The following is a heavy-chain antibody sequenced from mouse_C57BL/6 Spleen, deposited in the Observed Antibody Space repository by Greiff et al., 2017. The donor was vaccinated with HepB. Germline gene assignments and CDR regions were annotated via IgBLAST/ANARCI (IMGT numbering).Heavy chain of an antibody. V-gene: IGHV5-16*01. D-gene: IGHD2-3*01. CDR2: INYDGSST. J-gene: IGHJ2*01. Sequence: EVQRVESEGGLVQPGSSMKLSCTASGFTFSDYYMAWVRQVPEKGLEWVANINYDGSSTYYLDSLKSRFIISRDNAKNILYLQMSSLKSEDTATYYCARDIDGYYDYWGQGTTLTVSS. CDR3: ARDIDGYYDY. CDR1: GFTFSDYY.